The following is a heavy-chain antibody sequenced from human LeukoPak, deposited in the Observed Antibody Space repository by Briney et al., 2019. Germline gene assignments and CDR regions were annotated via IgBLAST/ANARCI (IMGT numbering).Heavy chain of an antibody. CDR3: TTDEIPDWN. J-gene: IGHJ4*02. Sequence: PGGSLRLSCAVSGFTVSGNYMSWVRQAPGKGLEWVGRIKSKTDGGTTDYAAPVKGRFTISRDDSKNTLYLQMNSLKTEDTAVYYCTTDEIPDWNWGQGTLVTVSS. CDR2: IKSKTDGGTT. CDR1: GFTVSGNY. D-gene: IGHD1-1*01. V-gene: IGHV3-15*01.